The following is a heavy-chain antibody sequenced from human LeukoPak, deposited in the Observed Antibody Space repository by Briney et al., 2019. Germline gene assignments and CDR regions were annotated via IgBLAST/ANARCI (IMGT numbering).Heavy chain of an antibody. CDR3: ARQYYYGSGSYLDY. D-gene: IGHD3-10*01. CDR2: INHSGST. J-gene: IGHJ4*02. V-gene: IGHV4-34*01. Sequence: SWIRQPPGKGLEWIGEINHSGSTNYNPSLKSRVTMSVDTSKNQFSLKLSSVTALDTAVYYCARQYYYGSGSYLDYWGQGTLVTVSS.